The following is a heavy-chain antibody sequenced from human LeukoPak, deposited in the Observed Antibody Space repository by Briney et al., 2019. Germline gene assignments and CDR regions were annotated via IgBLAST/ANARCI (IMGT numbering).Heavy chain of an antibody. D-gene: IGHD3-10*01. CDR3: AKYFASGSYYKLPH. J-gene: IGHJ1*01. V-gene: IGHV3-23*01. CDR1: GFIFSSYW. CDR2: ISGSGAYT. Sequence: GGSLRLSCAASGFIFSSYWMSWVRQAPGKGLEWVSTISGSGAYTYYADSVKGRFTISRDNSKNTLYLQMNSLRAEDTAVYYCAKYFASGSYYKLPHWGQGTLVTVSS.